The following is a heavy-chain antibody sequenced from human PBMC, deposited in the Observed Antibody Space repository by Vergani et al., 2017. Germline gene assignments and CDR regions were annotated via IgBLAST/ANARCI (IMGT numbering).Heavy chain of an antibody. CDR2: ISNDGGNK. D-gene: IGHD3-9*01. CDR3: ARARCIETGYMSNWLDS. Sequence: QVQLVESGGNVVQSGTSLRLSCAASGFSFGSYGMHWVRQSPGKGLEWVAVISNDGGNKYYADSVKGRFTIYKDNTVDMLSLQMNSLRVEDTGVYYCARARCIETGYMSNWLDSWGQGTLVTVSS. J-gene: IGHJ5*01. V-gene: IGHV3-30*03. CDR1: GFSFGSYG.